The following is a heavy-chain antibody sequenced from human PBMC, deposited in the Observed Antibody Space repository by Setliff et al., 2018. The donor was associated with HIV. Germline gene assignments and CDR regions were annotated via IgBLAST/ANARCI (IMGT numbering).Heavy chain of an antibody. J-gene: IGHJ5*02. CDR2: INPRGGGT. Sequence: ASVKVSCKASGYTFSSYLMHWVRQAPGQGLEWMGTINPRGGGTTYAQKFQGRVNMTRDTSTTTFYMELISLKSEDTAMYYCARDSNEGSDWSNGGWFDPWGPGTLVTVSS. V-gene: IGHV1-46*01. D-gene: IGHD3-9*01. CDR3: ARDSNEGSDWSNGGWFDP. CDR1: GYTFSSYL.